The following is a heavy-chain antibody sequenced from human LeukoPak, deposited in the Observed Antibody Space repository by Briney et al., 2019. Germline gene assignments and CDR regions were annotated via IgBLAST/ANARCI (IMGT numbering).Heavy chain of an antibody. CDR3: ARGSSSYYGSGSYISYYYYMDV. D-gene: IGHD3-10*01. CDR2: IHSSGST. V-gene: IGHV4-4*07. CDR1: GVSISSYC. Sequence: PSETLSLTCTVSGVSISSYCWSWIRQPAGKGLEWIGRIHSSGSTNYNPSLKSRVTMSVDTSKNQFSLKLSSVTAADTAVYYCARGSSSYYGSGSYISYYYYMDVWGKGTTVTISS. J-gene: IGHJ6*03.